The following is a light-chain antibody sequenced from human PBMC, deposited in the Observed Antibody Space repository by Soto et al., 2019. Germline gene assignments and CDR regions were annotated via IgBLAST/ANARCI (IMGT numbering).Light chain of an antibody. Sequence: DIVMTQSPLSLPVTPGEPASISCRSSQSLLHSNGYNFLDWYLQKPGQSPQLLIYLGSTRASGVPDRFSGSGSGTDFTLKISRVEPEDVGVYYCMQALQTPPWTFGQGTKVDI. CDR3: MQALQTPPWT. CDR2: LGS. CDR1: QSLLHSNGYNF. J-gene: IGKJ1*01. V-gene: IGKV2-28*01.